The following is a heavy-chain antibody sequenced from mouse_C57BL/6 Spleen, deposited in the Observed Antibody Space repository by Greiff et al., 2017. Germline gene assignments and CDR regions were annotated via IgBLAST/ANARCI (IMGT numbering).Heavy chain of an antibody. D-gene: IGHD4-1*01. Sequence: EVKVVESGGGLVQPGGSLKLSCAASGFTFSDYYMYWVRQTPEKRLEWVAYISNGGGSTYYPDTVKGRFTISRDNAKNTLYLQMSRLKSEDTAMYYCARHTGLYAMDYWGQGTSVTVSS. V-gene: IGHV5-12*01. CDR3: ARHTGLYAMDY. CDR1: GFTFSDYY. CDR2: ISNGGGST. J-gene: IGHJ4*01.